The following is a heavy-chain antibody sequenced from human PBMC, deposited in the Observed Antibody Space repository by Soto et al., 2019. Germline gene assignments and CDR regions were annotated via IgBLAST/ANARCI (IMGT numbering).Heavy chain of an antibody. J-gene: IGHJ6*02. CDR3: AGGEYCRGGSCYALISGMDV. Sequence: QVQLVQSGAEVKKPGASVKVYCKASGYTFTSYGISWVRQAPGQGLEWLAWISADNCNTNYAQKLQVRVTMTTDTSTSTAYMELRSLRSDDTAVYYCAGGEYCRGGSCYALISGMDVWGQGTTVTVSS. CDR1: GYTFTSYG. V-gene: IGHV1-18*01. D-gene: IGHD2-15*01. CDR2: ISADNCNT.